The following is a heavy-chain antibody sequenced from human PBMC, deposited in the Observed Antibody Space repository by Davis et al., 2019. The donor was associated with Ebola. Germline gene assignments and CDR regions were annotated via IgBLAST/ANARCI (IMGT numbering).Heavy chain of an antibody. V-gene: IGHV3-11*01. J-gene: IGHJ6*02. Sequence: GESLKISCAASGFTFSDYYMSWLRQPPAKELEWVSYISSSGSTIYYADSVKVRFTISRDNAKNSLYLQMNSLRAEDTALYYCASHSSHYYYYGMDVWGQGTTVTVSS. CDR1: GFTFSDYY. CDR3: ASHSSHYYYYGMDV. D-gene: IGHD3-22*01. CDR2: ISSSGSTI.